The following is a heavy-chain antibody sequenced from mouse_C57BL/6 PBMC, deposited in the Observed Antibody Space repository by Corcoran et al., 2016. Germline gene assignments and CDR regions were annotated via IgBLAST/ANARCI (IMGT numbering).Heavy chain of an antibody. CDR1: GYTFTSYG. CDR2: IYPRSGNT. D-gene: IGHD1-1*01. J-gene: IGHJ2*01. V-gene: IGHV1-81*01. Sequence: QVQLQQSGAELARPGASVKLSCKASGYTFTSYGISWVKQRTGQGPEWIGEIYPRSGNTYYNEKFKGKATMTADKSSSTAYRELRSLTSEDSAVYFCARDYYGSSYYFDYWGQGTTLTVSS. CDR3: ARDYYGSSYYFDY.